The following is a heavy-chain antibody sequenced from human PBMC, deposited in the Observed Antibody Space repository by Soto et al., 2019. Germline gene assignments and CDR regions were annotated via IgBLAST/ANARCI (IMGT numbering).Heavy chain of an antibody. Sequence: ASVKVSCKASGYTFTSYAMHWVRQAPGQGLEWMGWINPNSGGTNYAQKFQGWVTMTRDTSISTAYMELSRLRSDDTAVYYCARDATIFGVTYYFDYWGQGTLVTVSS. V-gene: IGHV1-2*04. CDR2: INPNSGGT. J-gene: IGHJ4*02. CDR1: GYTFTSYA. CDR3: ARDATIFGVTYYFDY. D-gene: IGHD3-3*01.